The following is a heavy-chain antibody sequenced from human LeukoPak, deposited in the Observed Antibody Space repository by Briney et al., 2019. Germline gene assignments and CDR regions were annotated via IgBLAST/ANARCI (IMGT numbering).Heavy chain of an antibody. CDR2: IIPMYGTP. CDR3: ARAHDSSGFQAY. Sequence: SVKVSCKASGGTFSSYAISWVRQAPGQGLEWMGGIIPMYGTPNYAQKFQGRVTITADKSTSTAYMELSGLRYEDTAVYYCARAHDSSGFQAYWGHGTLVTVSS. V-gene: IGHV1-69*06. J-gene: IGHJ4*01. D-gene: IGHD3-22*01. CDR1: GGTFSSYA.